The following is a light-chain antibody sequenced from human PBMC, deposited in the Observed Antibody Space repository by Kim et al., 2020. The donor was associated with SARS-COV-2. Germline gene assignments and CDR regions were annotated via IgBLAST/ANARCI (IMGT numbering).Light chain of an antibody. CDR1: SSDVGIYNL. V-gene: IGLV2-23*02. CDR2: EVN. J-gene: IGLJ2*01. Sequence: QSALAQPASVSGSPGQSISISCTGTSSDVGIYNLVSWYQHHPGKAPKLIIYEVNKRPSGVSNRFSGSKSGNTASLTISGLQAEDEADYYCWSHAGSTTPYVVFGGGTQLTVL. CDR3: WSHAGSTTPYVV.